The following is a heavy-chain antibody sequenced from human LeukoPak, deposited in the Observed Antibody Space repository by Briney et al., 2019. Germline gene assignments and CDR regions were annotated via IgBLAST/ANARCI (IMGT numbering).Heavy chain of an antibody. CDR2: IQSDGSST. J-gene: IGHJ3*02. V-gene: IGHV3-74*01. Sequence: GGSLRLSCAASGFTFSRYWMHWVRQAPGKGLMWVSLIQSDGSSTRYADSVKGRFTISRDNSKNTLHLQMNSLRVEDTAVYYYARGQSYYEAFDIWGQGTMVTVSS. CDR1: GFTFSRYW. CDR3: ARGQSYYEAFDI. D-gene: IGHD1-26*01.